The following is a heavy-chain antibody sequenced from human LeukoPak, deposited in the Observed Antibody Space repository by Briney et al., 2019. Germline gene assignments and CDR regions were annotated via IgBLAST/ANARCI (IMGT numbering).Heavy chain of an antibody. D-gene: IGHD2/OR15-2a*01. J-gene: IGHJ3*02. CDR1: GGSISSSSYY. Sequence: SETLSLTCTVSGGSISSSSYYWSWIRQPPGRRLEWIGYIYYSGSTNYNPSLKSRVTISVDTSKNQFSLKLSSVTAADTAVYYCARDFSAAFDIWGQGTMVTVSS. CDR2: IYYSGST. V-gene: IGHV4-61*01. CDR3: ARDFSAAFDI.